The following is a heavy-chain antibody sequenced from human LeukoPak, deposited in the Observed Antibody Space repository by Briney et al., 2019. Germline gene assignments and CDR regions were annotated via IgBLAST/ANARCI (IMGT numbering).Heavy chain of an antibody. CDR2: ISSTGSYI. D-gene: IGHD1-1*01. V-gene: IGHV3-21*01. CDR1: GFNLNSYM. J-gene: IGHJ5*02. CDR3: TRVAQSGPTGWFDP. Sequence: GGSLRLSCAASGFNLNSYMLNWVRQAPGKGLEWVSSISSTGSYIYYADSVKGRFTISRDNPGNVMYLQMDSLRAEDTAVYYCTRVAQSGPTGWFDPWGQGTLVTVSS.